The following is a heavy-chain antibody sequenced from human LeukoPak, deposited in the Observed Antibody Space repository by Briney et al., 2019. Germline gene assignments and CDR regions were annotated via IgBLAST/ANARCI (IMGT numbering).Heavy chain of an antibody. J-gene: IGHJ6*02. D-gene: IGHD3-9*01. CDR3: ARERAMYYDILTGYYYYYYGMDV. V-gene: IGHV4-59*12. CDR1: GGSISSYY. Sequence: PSETLSLTCTVSGGSISSYYWSWIRQPPGKGLEWIGYIYYSGSTNYNPSLKSRVTISVDTSKNQFSLKLSSVTAADTAVYYCARERAMYYDILTGYYYYYYGMDVWGQGTTVTVSS. CDR2: IYYSGST.